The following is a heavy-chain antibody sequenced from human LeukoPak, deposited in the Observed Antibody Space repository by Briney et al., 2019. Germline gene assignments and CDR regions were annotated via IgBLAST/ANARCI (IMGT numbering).Heavy chain of an antibody. Sequence: SETLSLTCSVSGGSISSYYWSWIRQPPGKGLEWIGYIYYSGSTNYNPSLKSRVTISVDTSKNQFSLELSSVTAADTAVYYCARWGSITTARFDYWGQGTLVTVSS. CDR3: ARWGSITTARFDY. CDR1: GGSISSYY. CDR2: IYYSGST. V-gene: IGHV4-59*01. D-gene: IGHD3-16*01. J-gene: IGHJ4*02.